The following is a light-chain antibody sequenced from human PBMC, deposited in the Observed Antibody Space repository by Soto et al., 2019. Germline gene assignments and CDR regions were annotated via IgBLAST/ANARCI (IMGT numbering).Light chain of an antibody. J-gene: IGLJ1*01. V-gene: IGLV2-11*01. CDR2: DVS. CDR3: SSYTSSSLYV. Sequence: QSALTQPRSVSGSPGQSVTISCTGTSSDVGVYNYVSWYQQHPGKAPKLMIYDVSNRPSGVPDRFSGSKSGNTASLTISGLQAEDEADYYCSSYTSSSLYVFGTGTKLTVL. CDR1: SSDVGVYNY.